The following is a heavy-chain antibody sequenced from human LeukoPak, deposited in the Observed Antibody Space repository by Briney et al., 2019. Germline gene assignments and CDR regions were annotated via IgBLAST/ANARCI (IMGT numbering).Heavy chain of an antibody. Sequence: SETLSLTCAVYGGSFSGYYWSWIRQPPGKGLEWIGEINHSGSTNYNPSLKSRVTISVDTSKNQFSLNLSSVTAADTAVYYCARGQFWSGYSIWGQGTLVTVSS. CDR1: GGSFSGYY. D-gene: IGHD3-3*02. CDR3: ARGQFWSGYSI. V-gene: IGHV4-34*01. CDR2: INHSGST. J-gene: IGHJ4*02.